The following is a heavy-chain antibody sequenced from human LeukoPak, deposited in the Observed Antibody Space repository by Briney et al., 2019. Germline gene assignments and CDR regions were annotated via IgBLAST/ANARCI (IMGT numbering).Heavy chain of an antibody. Sequence: SETLSLTCAVYGGSFSGYYWSWIRQPPGKGLEWIGEINHSGSTNYNPSLKSRVTISVDTSKNQFSLKLSSVTAADTAVYYCASGSYYGSGSYSFDYWGQGTLVTVSS. J-gene: IGHJ4*02. D-gene: IGHD3-10*01. CDR1: GGSFSGYY. CDR3: ASGSYYGSGSYSFDY. V-gene: IGHV4-34*01. CDR2: INHSGST.